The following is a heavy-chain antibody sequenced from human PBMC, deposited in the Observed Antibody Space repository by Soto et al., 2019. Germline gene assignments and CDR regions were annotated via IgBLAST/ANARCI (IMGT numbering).Heavy chain of an antibody. J-gene: IGHJ6*02. CDR2: ISGSGGST. Sequence: GGSLRLSCAASGFTFSSYAMSWVRQAPGKGLEWVSAISGSGGSTYYADSVKGRFTISRDNSKNTPYLQMNSLRAEDTAVYYCAKLRFLEWLFLGYYYGMDVWGQGTTVTVSS. D-gene: IGHD3-3*01. CDR3: AKLRFLEWLFLGYYYGMDV. CDR1: GFTFSSYA. V-gene: IGHV3-23*01.